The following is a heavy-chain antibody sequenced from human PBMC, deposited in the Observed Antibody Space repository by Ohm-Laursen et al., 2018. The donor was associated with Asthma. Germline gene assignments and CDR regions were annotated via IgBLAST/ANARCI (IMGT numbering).Heavy chain of an antibody. D-gene: IGHD7-27*01. J-gene: IGHJ2*01. CDR1: GFTFSSYG. CDR3: AKPYTGERNWYFDL. CDR2: ISYDGSNK. V-gene: IGHV3-30*18. Sequence: SLRLSCAASGFTFSSYGMHWVRQAPGKGLEWVAVISYDGSNKYYADSVKGRFTISRDNSKNTLYLQMNSLRPDDTAVYYCAKPYTGERNWYFDLWGRGTLVTVSS.